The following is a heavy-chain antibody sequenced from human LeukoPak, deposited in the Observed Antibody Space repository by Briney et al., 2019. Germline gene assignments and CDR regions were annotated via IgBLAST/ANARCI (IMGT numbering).Heavy chain of an antibody. CDR2: ISAYNGNT. D-gene: IGHD6-19*01. V-gene: IGHV1-18*01. CDR1: GYTFTTYD. CDR3: ARPTSVAGHFGY. Sequence: ASVKVSCKASGYTFTTYDISWVRQAPGQGLEWMGWISAYNGNTNYAQKLQGRVTMTTDTSTSTAYMELRSLRSDDTAVYYCARPTSVAGHFGYWGQGTLVTVSS. J-gene: IGHJ4*02.